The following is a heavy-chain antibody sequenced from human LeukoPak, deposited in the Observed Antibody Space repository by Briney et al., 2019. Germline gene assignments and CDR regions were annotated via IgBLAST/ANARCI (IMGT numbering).Heavy chain of an antibody. CDR3: ARDSSSPRVKYFQH. J-gene: IGHJ1*01. Sequence: SETLSLTFTVSGGSISSYYWSWIRQPAGKGLEWIGRIYTSGSTNYNPSLKSRVTISVDTSKNQFSLKLSSVTAADTAVYYCARDSSSPRVKYFQHWGQGTLVTVSS. CDR1: GGSISSYY. D-gene: IGHD6-6*01. V-gene: IGHV4-4*07. CDR2: IYTSGST.